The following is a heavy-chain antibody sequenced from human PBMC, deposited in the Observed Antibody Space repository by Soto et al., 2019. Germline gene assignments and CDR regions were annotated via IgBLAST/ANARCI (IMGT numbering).Heavy chain of an antibody. CDR1: GYIFANYW. CDR2: IYAGDSDT. D-gene: IGHD2-2*02. Sequence: GESLKISCKGSGYIFANYWIGWVRQMPGKGLEWMGIIYAGDSDTKYSPSFQGQATISADKSISTAYLQWSSLKASDTAMYYCASLPRGYCTSTTCHTAFDYWGQGTLVTVSS. J-gene: IGHJ4*02. V-gene: IGHV5-51*01. CDR3: ASLPRGYCTSTTCHTAFDY.